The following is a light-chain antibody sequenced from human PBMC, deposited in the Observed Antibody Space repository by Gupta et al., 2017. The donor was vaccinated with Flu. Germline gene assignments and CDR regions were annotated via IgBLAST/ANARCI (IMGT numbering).Light chain of an antibody. J-gene: IGLJ1*01. CDR3: QVWDSATDHYV. CDR2: DNS. V-gene: IGLV3-21*02. Sequence: SYVLTHPASVSVAPGQTAGTARGGNNIGRKNVHWFQQKAGQAPVVVVYDNSVRPSGIPARFSGSNFGNMAALTISRVGAEDEADYYCQVWDSATDHYVFGPGTKVTVL. CDR1: NIGRKN.